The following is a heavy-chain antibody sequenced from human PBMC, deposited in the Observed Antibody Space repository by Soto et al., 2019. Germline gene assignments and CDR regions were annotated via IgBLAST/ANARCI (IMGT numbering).Heavy chain of an antibody. CDR3: ARGSLGPDY. D-gene: IGHD1-26*01. J-gene: IGHJ4*02. CDR1: SASLSNYY. Sequence: LSLTCTVSSASLSNYYWSWIRQPAGKGLEWIGRIFPTGNTDYNPSLRSRVTMSVDTSKNQFSLKLNSVTAADTAVYYCARGSLGPDYWGPGTLVTVSS. V-gene: IGHV4-4*07. CDR2: IFPTGNT.